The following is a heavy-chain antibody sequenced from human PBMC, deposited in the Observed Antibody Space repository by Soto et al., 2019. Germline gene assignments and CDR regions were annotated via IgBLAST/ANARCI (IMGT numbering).Heavy chain of an antibody. Sequence: QVKLVQSGAEMKKPGASVNISCQASGFTFSDTLINWVRQGPGQGLEWMGWINPANGNTRYSESFQGRVTISSLSSASTAYVALSDLTSEDTAVYYCARDLVSVGPRANDDFDVWGHGTMITVSS. V-gene: IGHV1-3*01. CDR3: ARDLVSVGPRANDDFDV. D-gene: IGHD1-26*01. CDR2: INPANGNT. J-gene: IGHJ3*01. CDR1: GFTFSDTL.